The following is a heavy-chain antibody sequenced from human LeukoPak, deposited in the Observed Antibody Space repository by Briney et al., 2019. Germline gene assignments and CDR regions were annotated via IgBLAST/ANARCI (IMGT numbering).Heavy chain of an antibody. J-gene: IGHJ4*02. Sequence: PGGSLRLSCAASGFTFSSYSMNWVRQAPGKGLEWVSSISSSSSYIYYADSVKGRFTISRDNAKNSLYLQMNSLRAEDTAVYYCARPPYSSGWYAHYFDYWGQGTLVTVSS. V-gene: IGHV3-21*01. CDR1: GFTFSSYS. D-gene: IGHD6-19*01. CDR3: ARPPYSSGWYAHYFDY. CDR2: ISSSSSYI.